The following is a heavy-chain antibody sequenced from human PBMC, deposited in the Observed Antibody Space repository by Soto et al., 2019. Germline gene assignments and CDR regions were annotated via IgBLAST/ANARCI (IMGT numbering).Heavy chain of an antibody. CDR2: ISSSSSTI. Sequence: GSLRLSCAASGFTFSSYSMNWVRQAPGKGLEWVSYISSSSSTIYYADSVKGRFTISRDNAKNSLYLQMNSLRDEDTAVYYCAREGGITIFGVVTEYYYYGMDVWGQGTTVTVSS. J-gene: IGHJ6*02. CDR1: GFTFSSYS. CDR3: AREGGITIFGVVTEYYYYGMDV. V-gene: IGHV3-48*02. D-gene: IGHD3-3*01.